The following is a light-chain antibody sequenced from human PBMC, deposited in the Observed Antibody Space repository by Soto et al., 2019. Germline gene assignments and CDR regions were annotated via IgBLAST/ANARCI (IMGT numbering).Light chain of an antibody. CDR2: EVT. J-gene: IGLJ1*01. V-gene: IGLV2-8*01. CDR3: SSYAGRNNFV. CDR1: SSDIGGYNY. Sequence: SVLPQPPSASGSPGQSVTISCTGASSDIGGYNYVSWYQQHPGKAPKLMIYEVTKRPSGVPDRFSGSKSGNTASLTVSGLQAEDEADYYCSSYAGRNNFVFGTGTKVTVL.